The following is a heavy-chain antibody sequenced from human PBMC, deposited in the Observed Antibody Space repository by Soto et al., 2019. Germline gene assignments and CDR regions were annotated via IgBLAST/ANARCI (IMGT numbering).Heavy chain of an antibody. Sequence: SVKVSCKASGGTFSSYAISWVRQAPGQGLEWMGGIIPIFGTANYAQKFQGRVTITADESTSTAYMELSSLRSEDTAVYYCARDREAVAVNWFDPWGQGTLVTVSS. CDR3: ARDREAVAVNWFDP. D-gene: IGHD6-19*01. V-gene: IGHV1-69*13. CDR1: GGTFSSYA. J-gene: IGHJ5*02. CDR2: IIPIFGTA.